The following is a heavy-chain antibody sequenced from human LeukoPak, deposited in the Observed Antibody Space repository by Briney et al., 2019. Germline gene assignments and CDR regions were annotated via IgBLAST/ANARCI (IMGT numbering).Heavy chain of an antibody. CDR3: ARDGDGEVFDY. CDR2: INPNSGST. D-gene: IGHD7-27*01. CDR1: GYTFTCYY. Sequence: ASVKVSCKASGYTFTCYYMHWGRQAPGQGLEGKGWINPNSGSTNYAQKFQGRVTMTRDTSISTAYMELSRLRSDDTAVYYCARDGDGEVFDYWGQGTLVTVSS. J-gene: IGHJ4*02. V-gene: IGHV1-2*02.